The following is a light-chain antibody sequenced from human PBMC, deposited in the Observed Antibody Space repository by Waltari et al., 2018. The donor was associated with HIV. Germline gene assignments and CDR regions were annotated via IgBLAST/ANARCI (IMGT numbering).Light chain of an antibody. CDR2: ETS. CDR3: QHYGGSPRT. J-gene: IGKJ1*01. Sequence: EIVLTQSPGTLSLSPGERATLSCRASQSVSTTYLAWYQQNPGQAPRLLMYETSSRATGIPDRFSGSGSGTDFTLTISRLEPEDFAVYYCQHYGGSPRTFGQGTRVEI. CDR1: QSVSTTY. V-gene: IGKV3-20*01.